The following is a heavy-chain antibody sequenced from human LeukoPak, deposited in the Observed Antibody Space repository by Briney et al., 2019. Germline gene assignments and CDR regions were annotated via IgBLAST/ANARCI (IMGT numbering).Heavy chain of an antibody. CDR3: ARAYGADFDY. V-gene: IGHV4-61*02. D-gene: IGHD4-17*01. Sequence: ASETLSLTCTVSGGSISSGSYYWSWIRQPAGKGLEWIGRIYTSGSTNYNPSLKSRVTMSVDTSKNQFSLKLSSVTAADTAVYYCARAYGADFDYWGQGALVTVSS. J-gene: IGHJ4*02. CDR1: GGSISSGSYY. CDR2: IYTSGST.